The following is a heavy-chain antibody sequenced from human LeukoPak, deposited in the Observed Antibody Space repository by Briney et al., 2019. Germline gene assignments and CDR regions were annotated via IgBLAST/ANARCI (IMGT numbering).Heavy chain of an antibody. D-gene: IGHD4/OR15-4a*01. V-gene: IGHV4-4*07. J-gene: IGHJ4*02. CDR3: AREGARYYFDY. CDR2: IYTSEST. CDR1: GGSISSYY. Sequence: SETLSLTCTVSGGSISSYYWSWIPQPAGKGLDWIGRIYTSESTNYNPSLKSRATMSLDTSKNQFSLKLSCVTAADTAVYYCAREGARYYFDYWGQGTLVTVSS.